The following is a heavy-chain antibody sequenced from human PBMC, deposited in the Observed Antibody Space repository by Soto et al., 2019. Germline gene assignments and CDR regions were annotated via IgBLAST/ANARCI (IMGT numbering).Heavy chain of an antibody. D-gene: IGHD4-4*01. CDR1: GGTFSSYA. CDR3: ARRGATVTREGNYCGMDV. Sequence: QVQLVQSGAEVKKPGSSVKVSCKASGGTFSSYAISWVRQAPGQGLEWMGGIIPIFGTANYAQKFQGRVTITADKSTSTAYMELCSLGSDDTAVYYCARRGATVTREGNYCGMDVWGQGTTVTVSS. CDR2: IIPIFGTA. V-gene: IGHV1-69*06. J-gene: IGHJ6*02.